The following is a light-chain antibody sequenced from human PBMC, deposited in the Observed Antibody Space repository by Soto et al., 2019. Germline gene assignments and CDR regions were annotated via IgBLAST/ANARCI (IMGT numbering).Light chain of an antibody. J-gene: IGKJ1*01. Sequence: DIQMTQSPSTLSASVGDGVTITCRASQTISGWLAWYQQRPGKAPKLLIYDASSLRSGVPSRFSGSGSGTEFTLTISSLQPDDFGSYYCQQYKSYPWTFGHGTTVEV. CDR2: DAS. CDR3: QQYKSYPWT. CDR1: QTISGW. V-gene: IGKV1-5*01.